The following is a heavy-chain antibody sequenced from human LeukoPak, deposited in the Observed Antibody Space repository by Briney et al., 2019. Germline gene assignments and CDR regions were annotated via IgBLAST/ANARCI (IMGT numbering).Heavy chain of an antibody. CDR3: ARSARLMKGVVEVTALDD. V-gene: IGHV3-9*01. Sequence: GGSLRLSCAVSGFTFDDYAMHWVRQVPGKGLEWVSGISWNSDTIGLADSVKGRFTIARDNAKNSVYLEMNSLRADDTAVYYCARSARLMKGVVEVTALDDWGQGTLVTVSS. CDR2: ISWNSDTI. J-gene: IGHJ4*02. D-gene: IGHD3-3*01. CDR1: GFTFDDYA.